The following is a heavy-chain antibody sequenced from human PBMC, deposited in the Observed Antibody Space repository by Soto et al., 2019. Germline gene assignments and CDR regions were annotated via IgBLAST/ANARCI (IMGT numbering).Heavy chain of an antibody. CDR3: ARHRSVEAATEGWFDP. Sequence: PSETLSLTCAVSGGSISSGGYSWCWIRQPPGKGLEWIGYIYHSGSTYYNPSLKSRVTISVDTSKNQFSLKLSSVTAADTAVYYCARHRSVEAATEGWFDPWGQGTPVTVSS. CDR2: IYHSGST. CDR1: GGSISSGGYS. J-gene: IGHJ5*02. D-gene: IGHD2-15*01. V-gene: IGHV4-30-2*01.